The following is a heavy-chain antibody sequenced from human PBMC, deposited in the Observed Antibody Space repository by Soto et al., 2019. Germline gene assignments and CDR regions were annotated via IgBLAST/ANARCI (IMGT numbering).Heavy chain of an antibody. CDR3: ARGQRRLQQQLVRGPNYYYYGMDV. D-gene: IGHD6-13*01. V-gene: IGHV4-34*01. Sequence: LPETLSLTCAVYGGSFSGYYWSWIRQPPGKGLEWIGEINHSGSTNYNPSLKSRVTISVDTSKNQFSLKLSSVTAADTAVYYCARGQRRLQQQLVRGPNYYYYGMDVWGQGTTVTVSS. CDR2: INHSGST. J-gene: IGHJ6*02. CDR1: GGSFSGYY.